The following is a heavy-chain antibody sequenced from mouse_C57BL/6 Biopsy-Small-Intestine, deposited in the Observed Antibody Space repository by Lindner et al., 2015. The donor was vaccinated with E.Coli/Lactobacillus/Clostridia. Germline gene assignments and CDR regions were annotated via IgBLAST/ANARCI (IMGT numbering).Heavy chain of an antibody. V-gene: IGHV1-81*01. J-gene: IGHJ2*01. CDR1: GYTFTSYG. D-gene: IGHD2-1*01. CDR3: ARRIYYGNRGDYFDY. CDR2: IYPRSGNT. Sequence: VQLQESGAELARPGASVKLSCKASGYTFTSYGISWVKQRTGQGLEWIGEIYPRSGNTYYNEKFKGKATLTADKSSSTAYMELRSLTSEDSAVYFCARRIYYGNRGDYFDYWGQGTTLTVSS.